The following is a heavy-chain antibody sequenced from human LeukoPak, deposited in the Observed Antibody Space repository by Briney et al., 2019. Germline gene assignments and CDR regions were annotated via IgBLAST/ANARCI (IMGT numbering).Heavy chain of an antibody. CDR3: VRFPDGVTFYADY. D-gene: IGHD5-18*01. CDR2: IYHSGGI. Sequence: PSETLSLTCSVSGYSISSGYYSGWIRQPPGKGLEWIGSIYHSGGISYNPSLKSRVTISIDTSWNQFSLKLSSVTAADTAVYYCVRFPDGVTFYADYWGQGTLVTVSS. J-gene: IGHJ4*02. CDR1: GYSISSGYY. V-gene: IGHV4-38-2*01.